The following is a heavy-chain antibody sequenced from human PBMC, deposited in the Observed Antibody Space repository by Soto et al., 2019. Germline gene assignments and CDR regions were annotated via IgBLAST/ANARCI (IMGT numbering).Heavy chain of an antibody. D-gene: IGHD2-15*01. V-gene: IGHV5-51*01. Sequence: GESLKICCQASGYTFTNYWVAWVRQMPGKGLEWMGIVFPGDSETRYSPSFQGQVTFSADQSTRTAFLQWNSLRASDTAVYYCARRKLHCGGGSCYGTSDLDYWGQGTKVTVSS. CDR3: ARRKLHCGGGSCYGTSDLDY. J-gene: IGHJ4*02. CDR1: GYTFTNYW. CDR2: VFPGDSET.